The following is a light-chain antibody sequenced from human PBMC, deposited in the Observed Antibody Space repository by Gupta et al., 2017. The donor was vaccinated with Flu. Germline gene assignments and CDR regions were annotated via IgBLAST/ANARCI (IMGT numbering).Light chain of an antibody. V-gene: IGLV3-21*02. CDR2: DDS. CDR1: DIGRKS. CDR3: QVWHISSDHLRV. Sequence: SYVLTQPPSVSAAPGQTARITCGGDDIGRKSVHWYQQKPGQAPVVVVYDDSDRPSGIPERFSGSNSGNTATLTISKVEAGDEAEYYCQVWHISSDHLRVFGGGTKLTVL. J-gene: IGLJ3*02.